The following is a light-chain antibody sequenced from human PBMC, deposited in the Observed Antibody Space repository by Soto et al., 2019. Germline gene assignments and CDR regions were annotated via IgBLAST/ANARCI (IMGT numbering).Light chain of an antibody. CDR1: QSLRTSY. V-gene: IGKV3-20*01. CDR2: GVS. Sequence: IVLTQSPGTLSLSPGERATLSCRASQSLRTSYLAWYQQRHGQAPRLLIYGVSNRATGVPDRFRGTGSGTDFTLIISRLEPEDFAVYYCHQYGGSFVNTFGQGTKLEI. J-gene: IGKJ2*01. CDR3: HQYGGSFVNT.